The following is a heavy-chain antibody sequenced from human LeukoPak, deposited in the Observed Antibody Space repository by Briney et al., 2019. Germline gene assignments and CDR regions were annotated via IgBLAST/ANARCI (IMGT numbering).Heavy chain of an antibody. CDR3: ARRRYCNSTSCYEGAFDI. CDR1: ALSFTSYW. D-gene: IGHD2-2*01. Sequence: GESLKISCKGSALSFTSYWIAWVRQMPGEGLEWMGIIYPGDSGTRYSPSFQGQVTISADKSISTAYLQWSTLKASDTAIYYCARRRYCNSTSCYEGAFDIWGQGTMVTVSS. J-gene: IGHJ3*02. CDR2: IYPGDSGT. V-gene: IGHV5-51*01.